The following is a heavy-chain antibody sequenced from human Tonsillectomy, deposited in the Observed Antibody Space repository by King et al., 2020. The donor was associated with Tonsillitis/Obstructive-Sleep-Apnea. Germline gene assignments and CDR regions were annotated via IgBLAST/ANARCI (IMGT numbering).Heavy chain of an antibody. CDR1: DDSISSSDYY. Sequence: HVQLQESSPGLVMPSQTLSLTCTVSDDSISSSDYYWGWIRQHPGKGLEWIGCISHRGGPYYNPSLKSRLTISLETSQKQFFLKLSSVTAADTAVYYCSRSTEYSNYEAYWGQGILVTVSS. CDR2: ISHRGGP. CDR3: SRSTEYSNYEAY. D-gene: IGHD4-11*01. V-gene: IGHV4-31*03. J-gene: IGHJ4*02.